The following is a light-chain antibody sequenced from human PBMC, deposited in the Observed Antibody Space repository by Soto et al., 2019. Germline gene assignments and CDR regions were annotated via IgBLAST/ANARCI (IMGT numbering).Light chain of an antibody. J-gene: IGLJ1*01. CDR3: GSCASSSSCG. CDR2: EVT. V-gene: IGLV2-14*01. Sequence: QSALTQPASVSGSPGQSITISCTRTSSDAGGYNHVSWYQIHPGKAPKLIIYEVTSRPSGVSYRFSGSKSGNSASLTISGLHAEDEADYYRGSCASSSSCGFGGGTKVTVL. CDR1: SSDAGGYNH.